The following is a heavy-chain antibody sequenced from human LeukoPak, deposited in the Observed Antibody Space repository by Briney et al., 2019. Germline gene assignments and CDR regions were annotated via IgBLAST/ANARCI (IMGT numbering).Heavy chain of an antibody. J-gene: IGHJ4*02. Sequence: GGSLRLSCAASGFTFSSYSMNCVRLAPGKGLEWVSYISSSNSSIYYADSVKGRFTISRDVSANALSLQMNSLRVDDTAIYYCARFVYSGLDWQSGFDSWGQGTLVSVSS. D-gene: IGHD5-12*01. CDR3: ARFVYSGLDWQSGFDS. CDR2: ISSSNSSI. CDR1: GFTFSSYS. V-gene: IGHV3-48*01.